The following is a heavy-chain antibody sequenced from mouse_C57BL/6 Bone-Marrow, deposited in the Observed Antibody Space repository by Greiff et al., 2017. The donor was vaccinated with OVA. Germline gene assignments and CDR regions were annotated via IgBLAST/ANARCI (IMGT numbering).Heavy chain of an antibody. CDR3: ALTQYFDV. J-gene: IGHJ1*03. CDR2: IYPRSGNT. CDR1: GYTLTSYG. Sequence: VQLVESGAELARPGASVKQSCKASGYTLTSYGISWVKQRTGQGLEWIGEIYPRSGNTYYNEKFKGKATLTADKSSSTAYMELRSLTSEDSAVYFCALTQYFDVWGTGTTVTVSS. V-gene: IGHV1-81*01. D-gene: IGHD4-1*01.